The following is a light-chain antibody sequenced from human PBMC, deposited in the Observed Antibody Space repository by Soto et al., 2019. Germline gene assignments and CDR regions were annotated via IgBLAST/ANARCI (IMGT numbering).Light chain of an antibody. CDR1: QSVSTN. CDR3: QQYTNWPPYT. Sequence: EIVMTQSPANLSVSPGERATLSCRASQSVSTNLAWYQQKPGQSPRLLIYGASTRATGIPARFSGSGSETEFTLTISSLQSEDFVVYYCQQYTNWPPYTFGQGTNLEIK. V-gene: IGKV3-15*01. CDR2: GAS. J-gene: IGKJ2*01.